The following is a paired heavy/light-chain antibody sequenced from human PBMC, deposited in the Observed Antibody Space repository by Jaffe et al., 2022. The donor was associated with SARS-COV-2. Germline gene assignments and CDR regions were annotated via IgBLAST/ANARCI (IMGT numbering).Heavy chain of an antibody. CDR3: ARGYCSGATCYPADS. D-gene: IGHD2-15*01. CDR2: IYSGGST. CDR1: GFTASSNY. Sequence: EVQLVESGGGLVQPGGSLTLSCAASGFTASSNYMTWVRQAPGKGLEWVSNIYSGGSTYYADSVKGRFTISRDNSKNTLYLQMNSLRAEDTAVYYCARGYCSGATCYPADSWGQGTLVTVSS. V-gene: IGHV3-66*02. J-gene: IGHJ4*02.
Light chain of an antibody. Sequence: QSALTQPRSVSGSPGQSVTISCTGTSSDVGGYNYVSWYQQHPGKAPKLMIYDVSKRPSGVPDRFSGSKSGNTASLTISGLQAEDEADYYCCPYAGSYTWIFGGGTKLTVL. CDR1: SSDVGGYNY. J-gene: IGLJ2*01. CDR3: CPYAGSYTWI. CDR2: DVS. V-gene: IGLV2-11*01.